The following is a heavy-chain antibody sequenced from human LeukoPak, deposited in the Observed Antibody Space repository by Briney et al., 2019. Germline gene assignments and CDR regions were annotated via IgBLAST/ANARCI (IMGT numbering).Heavy chain of an antibody. Sequence: VASVKVSCKASGYTFTSYDINWVRQATGQGLEWMGWMNPNSGNTGYAQKFQGRVTITRNTSISTAYMELSSLRSEDTAVYYCARVDAISSWYISSSWNHHYYYMDVWGKGTTVTVSS. J-gene: IGHJ6*03. V-gene: IGHV1-8*03. CDR2: MNPNSGNT. CDR3: ARVDAISSWYISSSWNHHYYYMDV. CDR1: GYTFTSYD. D-gene: IGHD6-13*01.